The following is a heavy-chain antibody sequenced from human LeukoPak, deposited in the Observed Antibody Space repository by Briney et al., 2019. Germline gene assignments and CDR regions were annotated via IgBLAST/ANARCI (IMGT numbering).Heavy chain of an antibody. CDR1: GGSMNSYY. J-gene: IGHJ5*02. V-gene: IGHV4-4*07. CDR2: MYTSGST. Sequence: PSETLSLTCTVSGGSMNSYYWSWIRQPAGKGLEWIGRMYTSGSTNYNPSLKSRVSMSVDTSKNQFSLKLSSVTAADTAVYYCARGRFSGWLDPWGQGTLVTVSS. D-gene: IGHD6-19*01. CDR3: ARGRFSGWLDP.